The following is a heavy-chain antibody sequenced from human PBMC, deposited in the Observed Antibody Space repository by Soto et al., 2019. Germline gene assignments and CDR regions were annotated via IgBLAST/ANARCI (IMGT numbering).Heavy chain of an antibody. D-gene: IGHD3-10*01. CDR1: GFTFSSYE. J-gene: IGHJ6*02. V-gene: IGHV3-23*04. CDR3: MRPAPRGRHYFYFGMDV. Sequence: EVQLVESGGGLVQPGGSLRLSCAASGFTFSSYEMNWVRQAPGKGLEWVSGISSSGGSTYYADSVKGRFTISRDNSKNTLFLRMNRPRVEDTAVYYCMRPAPRGRHYFYFGMDVWGQGTTVTVSS. CDR2: ISSSGGST.